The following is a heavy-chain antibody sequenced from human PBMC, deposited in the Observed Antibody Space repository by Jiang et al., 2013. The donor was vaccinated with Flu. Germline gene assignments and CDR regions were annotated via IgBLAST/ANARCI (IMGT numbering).Heavy chain of an antibody. CDR1: GASLTSHY. D-gene: IGHD6-19*01. V-gene: IGHV4-59*11. CDR3: ARDTGGWTLPDYIDY. Sequence: LLKPSETLSLTCSVSGASLTSHYWSWIRQSPGKGLEYIGEIYYSGSTNYNPSLKSRVTISVDTSKNQFSLKLTSVTAADTAVYFCARDTGGWTLPDYIDYWGQGILVTVSS. J-gene: IGHJ4*02. CDR2: IYYSGST.